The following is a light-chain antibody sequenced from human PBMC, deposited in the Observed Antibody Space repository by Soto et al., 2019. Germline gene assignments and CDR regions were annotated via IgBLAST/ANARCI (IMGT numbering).Light chain of an antibody. CDR2: DAS. Sequence: DIQMTQSPSSLSAYVGDRVTITCHASQDISNYLNWYQQKPGKAPKLLIYDASNLETGVPSRFSGSGSGTDFTFTISSLQPEDIVTYYCQQYDNLPLTVGGGNKVAIK. CDR3: QQYDNLPLT. CDR1: QDISNY. V-gene: IGKV1-33*01. J-gene: IGKJ4*01.